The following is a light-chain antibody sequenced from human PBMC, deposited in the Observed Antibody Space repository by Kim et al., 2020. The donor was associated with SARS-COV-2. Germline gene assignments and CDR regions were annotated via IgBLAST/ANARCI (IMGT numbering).Light chain of an antibody. CDR1: EDIGIH. CDR2: DVS. CDR3: QRYEDLPYT. V-gene: IGKV1-33*01. Sequence: DIQMTQSPSSLAASVGDRITITCQASEDIGIHLNWFQQKPGKAPKLLIYDVSTLERGVPTRFSGGISGTDYTFTISSLQPEDIATYLCQRYEDLPYTFGRGTKRE. J-gene: IGKJ2*01.